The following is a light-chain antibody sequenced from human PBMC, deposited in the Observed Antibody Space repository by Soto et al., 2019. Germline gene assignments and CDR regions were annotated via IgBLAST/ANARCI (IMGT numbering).Light chain of an antibody. V-gene: IGKV1-39*01. CDR3: QHSSSDLIT. CDR1: QTISPF. Sequence: DIQMTQSPSSXSXXVXXXXXXXXLASQTISPFLNWYQCKPGKPPKLLIYESSNLRGGVSSRFSGSGSGTDFTLTIDRLQSDDFATYYCQHSSSDLITFGQGTRLEIK. J-gene: IGKJ5*01. CDR2: ESS.